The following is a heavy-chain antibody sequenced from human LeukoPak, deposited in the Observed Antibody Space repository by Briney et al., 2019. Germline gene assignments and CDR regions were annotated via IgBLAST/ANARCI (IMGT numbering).Heavy chain of an antibody. CDR3: ARRASLEI. CDR1: GYTFSSYV. Sequence: ASVTVSCKASGYTFSSYVISWVRQAPGQGLEWMGWINAYNGNTKYVQMVQGRVTMTTDTSTSTAYMEVRSLRSDDTAVYYCARRASLEIWGQGTMVTVSS. V-gene: IGHV1-18*01. J-gene: IGHJ3*02. CDR2: INAYNGNT. D-gene: IGHD3-16*02.